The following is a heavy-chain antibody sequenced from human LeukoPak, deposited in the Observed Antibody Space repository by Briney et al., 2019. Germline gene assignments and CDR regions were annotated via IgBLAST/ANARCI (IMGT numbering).Heavy chain of an antibody. J-gene: IGHJ4*02. V-gene: IGHV1-2*02. CDR1: GYTFTGYY. D-gene: IGHD3-22*01. CDR3: AKEYYYDSSGYYALDC. CDR2: INPNSGGT. Sequence: ASVKVSCKASGYTFTGYYMHWVRQAPGQGLEWMGWINPNSGGTNYAQKFQGRVTMTRDTSISTAYMELSRLRSDDTAVYYCAKEYYYDSSGYYALDCWGQGTLVTVSS.